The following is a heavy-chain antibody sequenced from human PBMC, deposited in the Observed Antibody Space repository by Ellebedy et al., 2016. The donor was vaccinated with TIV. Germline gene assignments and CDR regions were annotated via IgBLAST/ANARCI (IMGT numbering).Heavy chain of an antibody. V-gene: IGHV3-33*01. J-gene: IGHJ4*02. CDR3: ARTKYLDY. CDR1: GFTFSGHG. CDR2: IWYDGSDK. Sequence: PGGSLRLSCAASGFTFSGHGMHWVRQAPGKGLEWVAVIWYDGSDKYYADSVKDRFTISRDNSKNTLYLQMSSLRAEDTAIYYCARTKYLDYWGQGTLVTVSS.